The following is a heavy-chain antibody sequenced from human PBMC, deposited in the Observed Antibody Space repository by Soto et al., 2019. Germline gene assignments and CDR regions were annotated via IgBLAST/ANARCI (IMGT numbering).Heavy chain of an antibody. V-gene: IGHV3-30-3*01. CDR1: GFTFSSYA. CDR3: ARALLDTPALDY. D-gene: IGHD2-2*01. CDR2: TSYDGSNK. Sequence: QVQLVESGGGVVQPGRSLRLSCAASGFTFSSYAMHWVRQAPGKGLEWVAVTSYDGSNKYYADSVKGRFTISRDNSNNTLYLQMNRRRAEDSAVYYCARALLDTPALDYWGQGTLVTVSS. J-gene: IGHJ4*02.